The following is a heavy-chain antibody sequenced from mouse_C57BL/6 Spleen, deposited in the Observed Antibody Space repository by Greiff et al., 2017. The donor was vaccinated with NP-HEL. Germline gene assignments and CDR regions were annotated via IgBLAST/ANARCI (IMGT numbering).Heavy chain of an antibody. V-gene: IGHV1-64*01. CDR3: ARNLHYYGSSYLFAY. CDR1: GYTFTSYW. J-gene: IGHJ3*01. D-gene: IGHD1-1*01. Sequence: QVQLQQPGAELVKPGASVKLSCKASGYTFTSYWMHWVKQRPGQGLEWIGMIHPNSGSTNYNEKFKSKATLTVDKSSSTAYMQLSSLTSEDSAVYYCARNLHYYGSSYLFAYWGQGTLVTVSA. CDR2: IHPNSGST.